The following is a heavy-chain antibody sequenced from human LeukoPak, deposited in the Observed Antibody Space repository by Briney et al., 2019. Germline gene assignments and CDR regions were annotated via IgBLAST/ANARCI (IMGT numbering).Heavy chain of an antibody. Sequence: ASVKVSCKVSGYTLTELSMHWVRQAPGKGLEWMGGFDPEDGETIYAQKFQGRVTMTEDTSTDTAYMELSSLRSEDTAVYYCATFWSIVVGALLDAFDIWGQGTMVTVSS. CDR3: ATFWSIVVGALLDAFDI. V-gene: IGHV1-24*01. CDR1: GYTLTELS. D-gene: IGHD2-2*01. J-gene: IGHJ3*02. CDR2: FDPEDGET.